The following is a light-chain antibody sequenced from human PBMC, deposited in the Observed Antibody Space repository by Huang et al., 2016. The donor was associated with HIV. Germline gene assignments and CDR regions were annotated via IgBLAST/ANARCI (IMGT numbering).Light chain of an antibody. CDR1: RSVSSN. Sequence: EILMTQSPATLSVSPGKRVTLSCRAIRSVSSNLAWYQQRRGQAPRLLIYGSSTRAPGIPARFSGSGSGTDFSRTISSLQSEDFALYYCHQYNNWLLSFGGGTRVDI. J-gene: IGKJ4*01. CDR2: GSS. CDR3: HQYNNWLLS. V-gene: IGKV3-15*01.